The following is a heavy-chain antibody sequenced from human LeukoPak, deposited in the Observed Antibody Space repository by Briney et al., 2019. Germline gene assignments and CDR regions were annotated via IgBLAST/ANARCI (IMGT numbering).Heavy chain of an antibody. Sequence: GGSPRLSCAASGFTFSSYSMNWVRQAPGKGLEWVSSISSSSSYIYYADSVKGRFTISRDNAKNSLYLQMNSLRAEDTAVYYCARDQEWFGELFCDYWGQGTLVTVSS. V-gene: IGHV3-21*01. CDR3: ARDQEWFGELFCDY. CDR1: GFTFSSYS. D-gene: IGHD3-10*01. J-gene: IGHJ4*02. CDR2: ISSSSSYI.